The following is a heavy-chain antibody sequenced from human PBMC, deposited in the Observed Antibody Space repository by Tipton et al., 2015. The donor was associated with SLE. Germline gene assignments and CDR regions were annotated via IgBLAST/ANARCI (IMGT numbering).Heavy chain of an antibody. J-gene: IGHJ2*01. CDR1: GGSISSNSYY. Sequence: TLSLTCTVSGGSISSNSYYWGWIRQPPGKGLEWIGSMYNSGSTNYNSSLKSRVTISVDTSKNQFSLNLSSVTAADKAVYYCARQVYGGWSYWYFDLWGRGTLVTVSS. V-gene: IGHV4-39*01. D-gene: IGHD6-19*01. CDR3: ARQVYGGWSYWYFDL. CDR2: MYNSGST.